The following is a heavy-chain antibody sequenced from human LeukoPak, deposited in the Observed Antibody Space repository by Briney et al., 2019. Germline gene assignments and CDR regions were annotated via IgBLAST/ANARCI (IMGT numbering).Heavy chain of an antibody. CDR1: GFTFSNAW. Sequence: PGGSLRLSCAAPGFTFSNAWMTWVRQAPGKGLEWVGHIKSKTDGGTTDYAAPVKGRFTISRDDSKNTLYLQLNSLKTEDTALYYCTTDAANIAAAGTGPYWGQGTLVTVSS. CDR3: TTDAANIAAAGTGPY. V-gene: IGHV3-15*01. J-gene: IGHJ4*02. CDR2: IKSKTDGGTT. D-gene: IGHD6-13*01.